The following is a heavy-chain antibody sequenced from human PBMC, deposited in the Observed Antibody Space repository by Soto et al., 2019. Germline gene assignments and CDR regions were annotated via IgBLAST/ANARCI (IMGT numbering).Heavy chain of an antibody. V-gene: IGHV3-23*01. D-gene: IGHD6-19*01. CDR1: GFTFSSYA. Sequence: EVQLLESGGGLVQPGRSLRLSCAASGFTFSSYAMNWVRQAPGKGLEWVSAMSGTGGSTYYADSVKGRFTISRDNYKNTLYLQMNSLRVEDTAVFYCAKAGFSSGWSPSYFAYWGQGTLVTVSS. CDR3: AKAGFSSGWSPSYFAY. CDR2: MSGTGGST. J-gene: IGHJ4*02.